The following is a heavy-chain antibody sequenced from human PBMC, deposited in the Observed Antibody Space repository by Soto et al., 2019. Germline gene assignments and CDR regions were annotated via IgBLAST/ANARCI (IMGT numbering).Heavy chain of an antibody. CDR3: AREFSSSGPNWFDP. J-gene: IGHJ5*02. V-gene: IGHV3-48*01. CDR2: ISHSGSTI. D-gene: IGHD6-19*01. CDR1: GFTFSIYT. Sequence: PGGSLRLSCAASGFTFSIYTMNWVRQAPGKGLEWVSYISHSGSTINYADSVKGRFTISRDNAKNSLYLQMNSLRGEDTAVYYCAREFSSSGPNWFDPLGQGTLVTVSS.